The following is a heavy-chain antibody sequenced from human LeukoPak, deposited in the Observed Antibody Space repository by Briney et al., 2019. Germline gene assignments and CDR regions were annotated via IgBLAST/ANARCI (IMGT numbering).Heavy chain of an antibody. V-gene: IGHV1-69*05. Sequence: GASVKVSCKASGGTFSSYAISWVRQAPGQGLEWMGGIIPIFGTANYAQNFQGRVTVTRDTSINTAYMELSRLTSDDTAIYYCARGESFLAYWGQGTLVAVSS. CDR3: ARGESFLAY. D-gene: IGHD3-3*02. CDR2: IIPIFGTA. CDR1: GGTFSSYA. J-gene: IGHJ4*02.